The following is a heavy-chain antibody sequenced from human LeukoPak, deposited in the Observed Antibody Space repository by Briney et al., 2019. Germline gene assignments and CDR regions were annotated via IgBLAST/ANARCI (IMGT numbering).Heavy chain of an antibody. J-gene: IGHJ4*02. V-gene: IGHV3-21*01. D-gene: IGHD6-19*01. CDR1: GFTFDDYG. Sequence: GGSLRLSCAASGFTFDDYGMSWVRQAPGKGLEWVSSISSSSSYIYYADSVKGRFTISRDNAKNSLYLQMNSLRAEDTAVYYCARGLYSSGWQTIDYWGQGTLVTVSS. CDR2: ISSSSSYI. CDR3: ARGLYSSGWQTIDY.